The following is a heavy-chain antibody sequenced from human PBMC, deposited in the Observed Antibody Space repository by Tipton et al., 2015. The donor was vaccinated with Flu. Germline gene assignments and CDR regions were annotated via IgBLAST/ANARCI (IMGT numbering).Heavy chain of an antibody. CDR1: GFTFSSYG. J-gene: IGHJ4*02. V-gene: IGHV3-23*01. CDR2: VSGGGAIT. D-gene: IGHD3-22*01. CDR3: ARDSDYYASSVLFDY. Sequence: SLRLSCAASGFTFSSYGMSWVRQAPGKGLEWVSAVSGGGAITYFADSVKGRFTISRDNAKNSLYLQMNSLRAEDTGVYYCARDSDYYASSVLFDYWGQGTLVTVSS.